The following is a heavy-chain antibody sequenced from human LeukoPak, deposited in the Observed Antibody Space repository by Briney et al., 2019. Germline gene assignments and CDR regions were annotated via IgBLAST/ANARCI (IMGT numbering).Heavy chain of an antibody. CDR2: ISAYNGDT. J-gene: IGHJ4*02. CDR1: GYTFTSYG. D-gene: IGHD3-22*01. Sequence: GASVKVSCKASGYTFTSYGISWVRQAPGQGLEWMGWISAYNGDTNYAQRLRGRVTMTTDTSTSTAYMELRSLRSDDTAMYYCASNTGSDSSGYAYWGQGTLVTVSS. CDR3: ASNTGSDSSGYAY. V-gene: IGHV1-18*01.